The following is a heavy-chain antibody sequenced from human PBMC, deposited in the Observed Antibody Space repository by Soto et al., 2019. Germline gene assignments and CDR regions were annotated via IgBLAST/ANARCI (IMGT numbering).Heavy chain of an antibody. J-gene: IGHJ4*02. Sequence: QLQLQESGPGLVRSSETLSLTCSVSGSSISTSSDFWGWIRQAPGTGLEWIGNVFQSGTTRLNPSLKSRVSIFVDRAKNHFSLELNSATAADRAVYYCARQPESTSYFDYWGQGILVTVSS. CDR1: GSSISTSSDF. CDR2: VFQSGTT. V-gene: IGHV4-39*01. CDR3: ARQPESTSYFDY. D-gene: IGHD2-2*01.